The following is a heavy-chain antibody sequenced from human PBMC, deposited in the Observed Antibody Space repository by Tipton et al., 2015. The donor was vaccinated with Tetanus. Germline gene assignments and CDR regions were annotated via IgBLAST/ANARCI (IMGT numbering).Heavy chain of an antibody. CDR3: ARSLGSGRYFDY. D-gene: IGHD6-19*01. CDR1: GGSVSSGSYY. J-gene: IGHJ4*02. V-gene: IGHV4-61*01. CDR2: IYYSGST. Sequence: TLSLTCTVSGGSVSSGSYYWSWIRQPPGKGLEWIGYIYYSGSTNYNPSLKSRVTISVDTSKNQFSLQLNSVTPEDTAVYYCARSLGSGRYFDYWGQGTLVTVSS.